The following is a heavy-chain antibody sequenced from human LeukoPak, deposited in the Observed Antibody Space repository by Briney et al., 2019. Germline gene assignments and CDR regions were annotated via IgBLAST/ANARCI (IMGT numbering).Heavy chain of an antibody. J-gene: IGHJ5*02. D-gene: IGHD3-3*01. Sequence: GGSLRLSCAASGFTFSSYAMSWVRQAPGKGLEWVSAISGSGGSTYYADSVKGRFTISRDNSKNTLYLQMNSLRAEDTAVYYCVRDGLPYDFWSGYVTGNWFDPWGQGTLVTVSS. CDR3: VRDGLPYDFWSGYVTGNWFDP. V-gene: IGHV3-23*01. CDR2: ISGSGGST. CDR1: GFTFSSYA.